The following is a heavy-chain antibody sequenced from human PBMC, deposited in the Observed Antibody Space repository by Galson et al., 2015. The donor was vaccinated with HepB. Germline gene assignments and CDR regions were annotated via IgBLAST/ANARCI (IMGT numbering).Heavy chain of an antibody. V-gene: IGHV1-69*13. CDR1: GGTFSSYA. D-gene: IGHD3-9*01. Sequence: SVKVSCKASGGTFSSYAISWVRQAPGQGLEWMGGIIPIFGTANYAQKFQGRVTITADESTSTAYMELSSLRSEDTAVYYCARDGEAAPLDYDILTGAQGYFDLWGRGTLVTVSS. J-gene: IGHJ2*01. CDR2: IIPIFGTA. CDR3: ARDGEAAPLDYDILTGAQGYFDL.